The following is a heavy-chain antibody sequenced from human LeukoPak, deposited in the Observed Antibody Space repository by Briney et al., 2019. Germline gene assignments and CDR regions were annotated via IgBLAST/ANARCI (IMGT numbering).Heavy chain of an antibody. V-gene: IGHV3-23*01. CDR2: ISGSGGST. D-gene: IGHD2-15*01. CDR3: AKPLLTAYYYMDV. Sequence: GGSLRLSCAASGFTFSSYGMSWVRQAPGKGLDWISAISGSGGSTYYADSVKGRFTISRDNSKNTLYLQMNSLRAEDTAVYYCAKPLLTAYYYMDVWGKGTTVTISS. J-gene: IGHJ6*03. CDR1: GFTFSSYG.